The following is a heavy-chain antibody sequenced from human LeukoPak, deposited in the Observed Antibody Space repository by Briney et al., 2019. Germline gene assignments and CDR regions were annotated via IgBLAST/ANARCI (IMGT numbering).Heavy chain of an antibody. CDR1: GFTFTNYA. V-gene: IGHV3-64*01. CDR2: ISVNGGST. D-gene: IGHD3-10*01. J-gene: IGHJ4*02. CDR3: ARWFGELLSGLDY. Sequence: PGGSLRLSCAASGFTFTNYAFHWVRQAPGKGLEYVSAISVNGGSTYYANSVKGRFTISRDNSKNTLYLQMGSLRAEDMAVYYCARWFGELLSGLDYWGQGTLVTVSS.